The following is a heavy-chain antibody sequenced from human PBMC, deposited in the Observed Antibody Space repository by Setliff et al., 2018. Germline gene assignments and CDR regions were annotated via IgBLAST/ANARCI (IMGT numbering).Heavy chain of an antibody. CDR3: ARDVDDFRTGLADP. CDR1: GLTFSSLW. Sequence: PGGSLRLSCAASGLTFSSLWMSWVRQAPGKGLEWVANINQGGGEQFYVDSVKGRFTISRDNAENSLYLQMNSLRAEDTAVYYCARDVDDFRTGLADPWGQGTLVTVSS. J-gene: IGHJ5*02. CDR2: INQGGGEQ. V-gene: IGHV3-7*01. D-gene: IGHD3-3*01.